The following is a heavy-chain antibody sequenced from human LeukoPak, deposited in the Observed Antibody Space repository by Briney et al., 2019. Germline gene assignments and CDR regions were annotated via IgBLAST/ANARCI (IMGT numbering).Heavy chain of an antibody. Sequence: GGSLRLSCAASGFTFSSYWMSWVRQTPGKALEWVANIKSDGSEKYYVDSVKGRFTISRDNAENSVFLQMNSLRAEDTAVYYCTRSTGSDYWGQGTLVTVSS. J-gene: IGHJ4*02. V-gene: IGHV3-7*01. CDR1: GFTFSSYW. CDR2: IKSDGSEK. CDR3: TRSTGSDY. D-gene: IGHD1-1*01.